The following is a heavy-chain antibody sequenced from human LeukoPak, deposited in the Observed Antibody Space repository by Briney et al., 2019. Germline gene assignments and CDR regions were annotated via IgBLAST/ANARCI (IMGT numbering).Heavy chain of an antibody. CDR2: IDPSDSYT. J-gene: IGHJ4*02. D-gene: IGHD3-22*01. Sequence: GESLRISCQGSGYSFTSYWISWVRQMPGKGLEWMGRIDPSDSYTNYSPSFQGHVTISADKSISTAYLQWSSLRASDTAMYYCARGRSSGYYYDYWGQGTLVTVSS. V-gene: IGHV5-10-1*01. CDR1: GYSFTSYW. CDR3: ARGRSSGYYYDY.